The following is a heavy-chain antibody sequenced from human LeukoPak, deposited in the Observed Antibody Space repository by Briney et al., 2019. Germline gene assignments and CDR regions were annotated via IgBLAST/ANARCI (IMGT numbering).Heavy chain of an antibody. Sequence: ASVKVSCKVSGYTLTELSMHWVRQAPGKGLEWMGWSNPNSGGTNYAQKFQDTVTMTRDTSISTAYMELSRLRSDDTAVYYCARGGHMVRGVTVYYYYYMDVWGKGTTVTVSS. J-gene: IGHJ6*03. CDR1: GYTLTELS. CDR3: ARGGHMVRGVTVYYYYYMDV. D-gene: IGHD3-10*01. V-gene: IGHV1-2*02. CDR2: SNPNSGGT.